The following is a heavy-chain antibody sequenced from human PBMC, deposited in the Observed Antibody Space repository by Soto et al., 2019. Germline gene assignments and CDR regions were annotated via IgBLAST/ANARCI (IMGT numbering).Heavy chain of an antibody. CDR3: ARSSGGNFGIIIEGTNWFAH. V-gene: IGHV1-46*01. D-gene: IGHD1-26*01. J-gene: IGHJ5*02. CDR2: INPHGGST. Sequence: ASVKVSCKAPRDTFTSYYINWVRQAPGQGLEWMGVINPHGGSTAYAQKFKGRVTLTRDTSASTVYMEVSSLTSEDTEMYYCARSSGGNFGIIIEGTNWFAHWGDGTLVTVSP. CDR1: RDTFTSYY.